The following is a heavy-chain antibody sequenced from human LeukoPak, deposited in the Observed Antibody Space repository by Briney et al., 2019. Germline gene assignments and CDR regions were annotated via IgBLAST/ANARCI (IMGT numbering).Heavy chain of an antibody. Sequence: GGSLRLSCAASGFSFSSYGMHWVHQAPGKGLEWVAFIRNDGSNKYYADSVKGRFTISRDNSKNTLYLQMNSLRVEDTAVYYCTRDLMDYDVSTGLHHYYMDVWGQGTTVTVSS. CDR1: GFSFSSYG. J-gene: IGHJ6*02. CDR2: IRNDGSNK. V-gene: IGHV3-30*02. D-gene: IGHD3-9*01. CDR3: TRDLMDYDVSTGLHHYYMDV.